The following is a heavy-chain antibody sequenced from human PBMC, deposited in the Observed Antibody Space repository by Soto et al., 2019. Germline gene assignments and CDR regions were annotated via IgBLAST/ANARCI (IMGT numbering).Heavy chain of an antibody. CDR1: GYSINSGYY. CDR2: VFHSGTT. Sequence: PSETLSLTCGVSGYSINSGYYWGWIRQPPGKGLEWIGSVFHSGTTYQNPSLKTRATISVDTSRNQFSLELDSVTAADTAVYYCARDVGHLHDFWSAPAYWVHGMLVTVYS. V-gene: IGHV4-38-2*02. J-gene: IGHJ4*01. CDR3: ARDVGHLHDFWSAPAY. D-gene: IGHD3-3*01.